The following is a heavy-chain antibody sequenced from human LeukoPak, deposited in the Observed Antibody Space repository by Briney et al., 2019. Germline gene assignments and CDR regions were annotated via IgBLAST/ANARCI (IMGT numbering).Heavy chain of an antibody. CDR1: GFTFSSYD. D-gene: IGHD4-17*01. V-gene: IGHV3-13*01. Sequence: PGGSLRLSCAASGFTFSSYDMHWVRQATGKGLEWVSAIGTAGDTYYPGSEKGRFTISRENAKNSLYLQMNSLRAGDTAVYYCARAHYGDYVFDYWGQGTLVTVSS. J-gene: IGHJ4*02. CDR2: IGTAGDT. CDR3: ARAHYGDYVFDY.